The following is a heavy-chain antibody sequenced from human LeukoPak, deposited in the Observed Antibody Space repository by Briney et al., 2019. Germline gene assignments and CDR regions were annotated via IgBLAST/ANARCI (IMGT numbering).Heavy chain of an antibody. J-gene: IGHJ4*02. V-gene: IGHV4-59*01. Sequence: TETLSLACTVSGGSIRGYFWTWIRQPPGKGLEWIGYVYFSGLTYFKPSLKCRVIIAVDTSKNQFSLRLSSVTAADTAVYYCAMAYSSSWYYFDYWGQGTLVTV. CDR2: VYFSGLT. D-gene: IGHD6-13*01. CDR1: GGSIRGYF. CDR3: AMAYSSSWYYFDY.